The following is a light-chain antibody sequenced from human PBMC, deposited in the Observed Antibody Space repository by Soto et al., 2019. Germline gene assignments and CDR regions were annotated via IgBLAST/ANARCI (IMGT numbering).Light chain of an antibody. CDR1: DIETKS. J-gene: IGLJ2*01. V-gene: IGLV3-21*01. CDR2: FDS. CDR3: QVWDRPTDLV. Sequence: SYELTQPPSVSVAPGKTARITCGGNDIETKSVHWYQQKAGQAPVLVMSFDSDRPSGIPERFSGSNSGNTASLTITRAEAGDEADYYCQVWDRPTDLVFGGGTKVTVL.